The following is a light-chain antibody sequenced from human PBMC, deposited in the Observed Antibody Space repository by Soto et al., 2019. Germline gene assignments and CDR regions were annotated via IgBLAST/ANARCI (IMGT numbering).Light chain of an antibody. CDR1: QSVSSN. CDR3: QQYIKWPIT. CDR2: DAS. J-gene: IGKJ5*01. Sequence: EIVMTQSPGTLSVSPWERATLSCRASQSVSSNLAWYHQKPGQAPRLLISDASTRATGIPARFSGSGSGTEFTLTGSSLQYEDFAVYYCQQYIKWPITFGQGTRLEIK. V-gene: IGKV3-15*01.